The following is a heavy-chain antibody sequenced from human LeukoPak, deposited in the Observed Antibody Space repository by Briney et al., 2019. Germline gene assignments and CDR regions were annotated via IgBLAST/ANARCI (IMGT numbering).Heavy chain of an antibody. CDR2: INHSGST. Sequence: SETLSLTCTVSGDSISSYYWSWIRQPPGKGLEWIGEINHSGSTNYNPSLKSRVTISVDTSKNQFSLKLSSVTAADTAVYYCARGAAGTKSNDYWGQGTLVTVSS. CDR3: ARGAAGTKSNDY. V-gene: IGHV4-34*01. D-gene: IGHD6-13*01. J-gene: IGHJ4*02. CDR1: GDSISSYY.